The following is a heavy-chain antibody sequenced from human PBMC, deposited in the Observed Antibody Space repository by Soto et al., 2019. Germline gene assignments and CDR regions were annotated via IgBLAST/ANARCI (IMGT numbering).Heavy chain of an antibody. J-gene: IGHJ6*02. V-gene: IGHV3-23*01. Sequence: GGSLRLSCVASGFTFDSYAMNWIRQAPGKGLEWVSVISGGGTSTYYADSVKGRFTVSRDNSKNTMYLQMNRLSAEDTGVYYCAKERGVYYFGIVTAATLTGMAVWGRGTTVTVSS. CDR3: AKERGVYYFGIVTAATLTGMAV. CDR1: GFTFDSYA. D-gene: IGHD3-16*01. CDR2: ISGGGTST.